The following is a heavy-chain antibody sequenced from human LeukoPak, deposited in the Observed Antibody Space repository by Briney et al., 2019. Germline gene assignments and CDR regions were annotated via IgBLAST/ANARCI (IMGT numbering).Heavy chain of an antibody. Sequence: GGSLRLSCAASGFTFSSYAMSWVRHATGKGLAWVSAISGGDDSTYYADSVQGRFTNPRDNSKNTLYLRINGLRAEDTAVYYCAKHEGYSYGLEYFDYWGQGTLVTVSS. CDR3: AKHEGYSYGLEYFDY. J-gene: IGHJ4*02. V-gene: IGHV3-23*01. D-gene: IGHD5-18*01. CDR1: GFTFSSYA. CDR2: ISGGDDST.